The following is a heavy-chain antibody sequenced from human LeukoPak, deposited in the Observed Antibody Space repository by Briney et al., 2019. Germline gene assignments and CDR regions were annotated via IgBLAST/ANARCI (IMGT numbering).Heavy chain of an antibody. CDR2: ISNSGGST. D-gene: IGHD1-26*01. CDR3: AKTMGAIDHDY. Sequence: PGGSLRLSCAASGFTFSGYAMTWVRQAPGKGLEWVSTISNSGGSTYYVDSVKGRFTISRDNSKNTLYLQMNSLRAEDTAVYYCAKTMGAIDHDYWGQGTLVTVSS. V-gene: IGHV3-23*01. J-gene: IGHJ4*02. CDR1: GFTFSGYA.